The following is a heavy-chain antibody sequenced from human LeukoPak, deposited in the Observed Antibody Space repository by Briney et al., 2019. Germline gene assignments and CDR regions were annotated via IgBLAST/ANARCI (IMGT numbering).Heavy chain of an antibody. CDR3: AKDDYYGSESDIRPDYYFDY. Sequence: GGSLRLSCAASGFTFSTYGMHWVRQAPGKGLEWVAVISYDGSNKYYADSVKGRFTISRDNSKNTLYLQMNSLRAEDTAVYYCAKDDYYGSESDIRPDYYFDYWGQGTLVTVSS. D-gene: IGHD3-10*01. CDR1: GFTFSTYG. CDR2: ISYDGSNK. J-gene: IGHJ4*02. V-gene: IGHV3-30*18.